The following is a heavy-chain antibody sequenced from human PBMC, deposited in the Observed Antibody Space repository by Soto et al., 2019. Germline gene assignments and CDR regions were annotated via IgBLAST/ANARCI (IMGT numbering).Heavy chain of an antibody. D-gene: IGHD1-1*01. CDR2: IYYSGST. V-gene: IGHV4-59*01. J-gene: IGHJ5*02. CDR1: GGSISSYY. Sequence: NPSETLSLTCTVSGGSISSYYWSWIRQPPGKGLEWIGYIYYSGSTNYNPSLKSRVTISVDTSKNQFSLKLSSVTAADTAVYYCARGGRWELEPWGFDPWGQGTLVTVSS. CDR3: ARGGRWELEPWGFDP.